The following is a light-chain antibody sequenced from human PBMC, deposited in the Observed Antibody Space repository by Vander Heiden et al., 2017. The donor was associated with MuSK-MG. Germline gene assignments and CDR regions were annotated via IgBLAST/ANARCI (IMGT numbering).Light chain of an antibody. CDR2: EDN. V-gene: IGLV6-57*03. CDR3: QAYDSSNVV. Sequence: NFMLTQPHSVSESPGQTVTISCTRSSGSIASNYVQWYQQRPGSAPNTVIYEDNQRPSGVPDRFSGSIDSSSNSASLTISGLKTEDEADYYCQAYDSSNVVFGGGTKLTVL. CDR1: SGSIASNY. J-gene: IGLJ2*01.